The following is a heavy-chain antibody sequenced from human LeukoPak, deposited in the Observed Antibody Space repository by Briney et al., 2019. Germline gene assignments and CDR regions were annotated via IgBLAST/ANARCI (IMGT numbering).Heavy chain of an antibody. V-gene: IGHV1-69*05. D-gene: IGHD4-17*01. Sequence: GASVKVSCKTSGGTFNNSAISWVRQAPGQGLEWLGGIMPLFGTAGYAQKFQGRVTITKDESTRTVYLELTSLTSDDTAVYYCVRDVHGDYGSGWFDPWGQGTLVSVSP. CDR3: VRDVHGDYGSGWFDP. J-gene: IGHJ5*02. CDR2: IMPLFGTA. CDR1: GGTFNNSA.